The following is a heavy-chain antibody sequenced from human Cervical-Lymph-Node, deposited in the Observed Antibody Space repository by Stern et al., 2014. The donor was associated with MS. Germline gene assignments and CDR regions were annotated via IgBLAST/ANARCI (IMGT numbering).Heavy chain of an antibody. CDR1: GYTFTSYG. CDR2: ISAYNCNT. V-gene: IGHV1-18*01. J-gene: IGHJ3*02. D-gene: IGHD2-15*01. CDR3: ARGLLGSENAFDI. Sequence: QLGQFGAAVKKPGASVKVSGKASGYTFTSYGISWVRQATGKGIEWLGWISAYNCNTNYAQKLQGRVTMTTDTSTSTAYMELRSLRSDDTAVYYCARGLLGSENAFDIWGQGTMVTVSS.